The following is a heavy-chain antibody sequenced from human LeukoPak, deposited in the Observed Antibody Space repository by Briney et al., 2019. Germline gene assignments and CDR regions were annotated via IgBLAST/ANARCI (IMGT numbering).Heavy chain of an antibody. Sequence: GASVKVSRKASGYTFTSYYMHWVRQAPGQGLEWMGIINPSGGSTSYAQKFQGRVTMTRDTSTSTVYMELSSLRSEDTAVYYCARDDSRAAKASYYYYGMDVWGQGTTVTVSS. J-gene: IGHJ6*02. D-gene: IGHD2-15*01. CDR2: INPSGGST. V-gene: IGHV1-46*01. CDR3: ARDDSRAAKASYYYYGMDV. CDR1: GYTFTSYY.